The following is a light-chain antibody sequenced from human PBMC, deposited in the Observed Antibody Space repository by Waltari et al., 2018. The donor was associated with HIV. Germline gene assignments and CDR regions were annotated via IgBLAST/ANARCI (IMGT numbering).Light chain of an antibody. Sequence: QSALTQPAPVSGSPGQSSTISCTGTTSDVGDHDYVCWYQQPPGKVPTIMIYDVMILPSGVSNRFSASKSVNTASLSISGLPAEDDADYYCSSYRSSYISVHWVFGGGTNLAVL. CDR1: TSDVGDHDY. CDR2: DVM. V-gene: IGLV2-14*03. J-gene: IGLJ3*02. CDR3: SSYRSSYISVHWV.